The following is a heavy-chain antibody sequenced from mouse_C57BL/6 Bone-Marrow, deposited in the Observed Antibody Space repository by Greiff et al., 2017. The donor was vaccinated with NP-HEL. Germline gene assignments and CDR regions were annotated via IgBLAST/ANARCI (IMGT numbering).Heavy chain of an antibody. CDR1: GFNIKDDY. V-gene: IGHV14-4*01. D-gene: IGHD1-1*01. Sequence: DVQLQESGAELVRPGASVKLSCTASGFNIKDDYMHWVKQRPEQGLEWIGWIDPENGDTEYASKFQGKATITADTSSNTAYLQLSSLTSEDTAVYYCTSYYYGSTPFAYWGQGTLVTVSA. J-gene: IGHJ3*01. CDR3: TSYYYGSTPFAY. CDR2: IDPENGDT.